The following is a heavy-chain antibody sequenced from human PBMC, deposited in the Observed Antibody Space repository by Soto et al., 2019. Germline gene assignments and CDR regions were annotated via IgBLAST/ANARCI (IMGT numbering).Heavy chain of an antibody. CDR1: GFTFDDYG. CDR2: INWNGGST. V-gene: IGHV3-20*04. Sequence: GGSLRLSCAASGFTFDDYGMSWVRQAPGKGLEWVSGINWNGGSTGYADSVKGRFTISRDNAKNSLYLQMNSLRAEDTALYYCARDQERSGYGSGSYLRPHYFDYWGQGTLVTVSS. D-gene: IGHD3-10*01. CDR3: ARDQERSGYGSGSYLRPHYFDY. J-gene: IGHJ4*02.